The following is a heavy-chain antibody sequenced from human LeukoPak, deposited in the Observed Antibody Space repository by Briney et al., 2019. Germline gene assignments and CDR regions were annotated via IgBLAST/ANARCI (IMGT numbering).Heavy chain of an antibody. J-gene: IGHJ1*01. V-gene: IGHV3-23*01. CDR1: GFTFSSYA. CDR2: ISGSGGST. Sequence: GGSLRLSCAASGFTFSSYAISWVRQAPGKGLEWVSAISGSGGSTYYADSVKGRFTISRDNSKNTLYLQMNSLRAEDTAVYYCAKGEQWLYSEYFQHWGQGTLVTVSS. CDR3: AKGEQWLYSEYFQH. D-gene: IGHD6-19*01.